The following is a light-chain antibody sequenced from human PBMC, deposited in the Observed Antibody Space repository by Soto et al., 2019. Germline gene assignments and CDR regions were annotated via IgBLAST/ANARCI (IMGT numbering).Light chain of an antibody. J-gene: IGKJ2*01. Sequence: EIVLTQSPVTLSLSPGERATLSCRASQSVSSSNLAWYQQKTGQAPRILIYGTSSRATGIPDRFSGSGSGTDVTLTISRLEPEDFAGYYCQQYGTSPPYTFGQGTKLEI. V-gene: IGKV3-20*01. CDR3: QQYGTSPPYT. CDR1: QSVSSSN. CDR2: GTS.